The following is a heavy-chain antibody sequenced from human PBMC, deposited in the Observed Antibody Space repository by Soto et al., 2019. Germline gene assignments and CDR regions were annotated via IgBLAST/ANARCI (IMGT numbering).Heavy chain of an antibody. CDR2: IYYSGST. Sequence: QVQLQESGPGLVKPSQTLSLTCTVSGGSISSGDYYWSWIRQPPGKGLEWIGYIYYSGSTYYNPSLKSRVTISVDTSKNQFSLKLSSVTAADTAVYYCARDLGSGSGSYYGLDPWGQGTLVTVSS. V-gene: IGHV4-30-4*01. CDR3: ARDLGSGSGSYYGLDP. CDR1: GGSISSGDYY. D-gene: IGHD3-10*01. J-gene: IGHJ5*02.